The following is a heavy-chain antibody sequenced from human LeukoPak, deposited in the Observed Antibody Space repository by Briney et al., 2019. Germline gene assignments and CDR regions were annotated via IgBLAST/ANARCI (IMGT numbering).Heavy chain of an antibody. CDR3: AKVQHCSSTSCHRWYYYYYMDV. D-gene: IGHD2-2*01. J-gene: IGHJ6*03. V-gene: IGHV3-30*02. CDR1: GFTFSSYG. CDR2: IRYDGSNK. Sequence: PGGSLRLSCAASGFTFSSYGMHWVRQAPGKGLEWVAFIRYDGSNKYYADSVKGRFTISRDNSKNTLYLQMNSLRAEDTAVYYCAKVQHCSSTSCHRWYYYYYMDVWGKGTTVTVSS.